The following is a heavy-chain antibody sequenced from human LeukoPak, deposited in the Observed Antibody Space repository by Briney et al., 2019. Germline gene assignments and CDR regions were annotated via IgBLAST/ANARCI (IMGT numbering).Heavy chain of an antibody. V-gene: IGHV5-10-1*01. Sequence: GEYLKISYKGSGYSFTSYWISWVRQMPGKGLEWMGRIDPSDSYTNYSPSFQGHVTISADKSISTAYLQWSSLKASDTAMYYCARGDGYCSGGSCPADAFDIWGQGTMVTLSS. D-gene: IGHD2-15*01. CDR2: IDPSDSYT. CDR3: ARGDGYCSGGSCPADAFDI. CDR1: GYSFTSYW. J-gene: IGHJ3*02.